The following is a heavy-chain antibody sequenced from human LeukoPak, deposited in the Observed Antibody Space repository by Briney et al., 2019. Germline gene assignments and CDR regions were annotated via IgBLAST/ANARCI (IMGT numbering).Heavy chain of an antibody. Sequence: GGSLRLPCAASGFTFSSYSMNWVRQAPGKGLEWVSSISSSSYIYYADSVKGRFTISRDNAKNSLYLQMNSLRAEDTAVYYCARGTLLAGWFFDYWGQGTLVTVSS. J-gene: IGHJ4*02. CDR2: ISSSSYI. D-gene: IGHD6-19*01. V-gene: IGHV3-21*01. CDR1: GFTFSSYS. CDR3: ARGTLLAGWFFDY.